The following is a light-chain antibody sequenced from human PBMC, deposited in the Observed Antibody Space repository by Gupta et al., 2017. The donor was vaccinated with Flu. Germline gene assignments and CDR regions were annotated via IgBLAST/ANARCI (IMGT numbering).Light chain of an antibody. CDR1: QSVSNNY. CDR2: GPS. V-gene: IGKV3-20*01. Sequence: VVLTQSPGTLSLSPGERATLSCKASQSVSNNYVAWYQQKPGQAPRLLIFGPSSRATGVPDRFSGSGSGTDFSLTITRLEPDDFAMYYCQQDGASPTFGQGTRVEIK. J-gene: IGKJ1*01. CDR3: QQDGASPT.